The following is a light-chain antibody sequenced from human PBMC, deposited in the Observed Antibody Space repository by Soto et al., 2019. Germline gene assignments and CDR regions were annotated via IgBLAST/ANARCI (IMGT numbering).Light chain of an antibody. Sequence: EVVMTQSPLSLPVTLGQPASISCRSSQSLVYSDGNTYLNWFQQRPGQSPRRLIYKVSNRDSGVPDRFSGSGSGTVFTLKISRVEAEDVGVYYCMQGTHWPITFGQGTRLEI. CDR1: QSLVYSDGNTY. V-gene: IGKV2-30*01. CDR2: KVS. CDR3: MQGTHWPIT. J-gene: IGKJ5*01.